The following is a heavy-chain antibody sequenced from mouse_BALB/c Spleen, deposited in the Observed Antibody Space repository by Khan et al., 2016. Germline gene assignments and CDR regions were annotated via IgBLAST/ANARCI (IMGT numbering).Heavy chain of an antibody. V-gene: IGHV3-2*02. Sequence: EVQLQESGPGLVKPSQSLSLTCTVTGYSITSDYAWNWIRQFPGDKLEWMAYINYSGGTSYNPSLKSRISITRDTSKNQFFLQLNSVTGEATATYYCARAYYGSSVLDFWGQGALVTVSA. CDR3: ARAYYGSSVLDF. CDR1: GYSITSDYA. D-gene: IGHD1-1*01. CDR2: INYSGGT. J-gene: IGHJ3*01.